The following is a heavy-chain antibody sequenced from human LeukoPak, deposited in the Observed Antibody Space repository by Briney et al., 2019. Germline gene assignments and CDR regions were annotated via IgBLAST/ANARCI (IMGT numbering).Heavy chain of an antibody. CDR3: ARRHHFGFLDS. V-gene: IGHV3-23*01. D-gene: IGHD3-10*01. J-gene: IGHJ4*02. CDR2: ISNGGGST. Sequence: GRSLGLSCAASGFTFSSYAMTWVRQALEKGLEWVSPISNGGGSTYYADSVKGRFTISRDNAKNSVYLQMNSLRAEDTAVYYCARRHHFGFLDSWGQGTLVTVSS. CDR1: GFTFSSYA.